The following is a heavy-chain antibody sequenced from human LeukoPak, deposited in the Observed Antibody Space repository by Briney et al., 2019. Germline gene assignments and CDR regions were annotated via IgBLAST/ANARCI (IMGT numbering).Heavy chain of an antibody. D-gene: IGHD6-25*01. V-gene: IGHV3-33*01. CDR2: IWYDGSNK. CDR3: AREERLAYYFDH. J-gene: IGHJ4*02. Sequence: GGSLRLSCAASGFTFSSYGMHWVRQAPGKGLEWVAVIWYDGSNKYYADSVKGRFTISRDNSKNTLYLQMNSLRAEDTAVYYCAREERLAYYFDHWGQGTLVTVSS. CDR1: GFTFSSYG.